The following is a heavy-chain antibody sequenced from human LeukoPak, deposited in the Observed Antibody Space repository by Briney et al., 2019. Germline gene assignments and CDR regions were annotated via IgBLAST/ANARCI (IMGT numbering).Heavy chain of an antibody. Sequence: PGGSLRLSCAASGFTFSSYEMNWVRQAPGKGLEWVSYISSSSSTVYYADSVTGRFTISRDNSKNTLYLQINSLRTEDTAVYYCAKDRGSRNVILTGRPRASMDFDHWGQGTLVTVSS. V-gene: IGHV3-48*01. CDR1: GFTFSSYE. CDR2: ISSSSSTV. CDR3: AKDRGSRNVILTGRPRASMDFDH. J-gene: IGHJ4*02. D-gene: IGHD3-9*01.